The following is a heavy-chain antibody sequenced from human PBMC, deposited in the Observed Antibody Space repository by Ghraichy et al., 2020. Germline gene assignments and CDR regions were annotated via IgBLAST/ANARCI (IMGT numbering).Heavy chain of an antibody. CDR3: ALSGDYDFWSGPEGYDAFDI. D-gene: IGHD3-3*01. V-gene: IGHV3-30*04. CDR2: ISYDGSNK. Sequence: GESMNISCAASGFTFSSYAMHWVRQAPGKGLEWVAVISYDGSNKYYADSVKGRFTISRDNSKNTLYLQMNSLRAEDTAVYYCALSGDYDFWSGPEGYDAFDIWGQGTMVTVSS. CDR1: GFTFSSYA. J-gene: IGHJ3*02.